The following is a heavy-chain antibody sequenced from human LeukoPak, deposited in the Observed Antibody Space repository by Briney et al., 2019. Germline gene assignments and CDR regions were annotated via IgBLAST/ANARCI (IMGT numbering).Heavy chain of an antibody. Sequence: GGSLRLSCAASGFTFSSYGMHWVRQAPGKGLEWVSYISRSGSAIYYSDSVKGRFTISRDNAKKSMYLQMNSLRAEDTAVYYCARQPSAAGSQWGQGTLVTVSS. V-gene: IGHV3-48*04. J-gene: IGHJ4*02. CDR3: ARQPSAAGSQ. CDR2: ISRSGSAI. CDR1: GFTFSSYG. D-gene: IGHD6-13*01.